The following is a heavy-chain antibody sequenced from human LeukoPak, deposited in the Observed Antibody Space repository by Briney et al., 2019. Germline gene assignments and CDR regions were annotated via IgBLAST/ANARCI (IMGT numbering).Heavy chain of an antibody. CDR2: INHSGST. CDR1: GGSFSGYY. CDR3: ARGARLRAARGWAFDI. J-gene: IGHJ3*02. D-gene: IGHD6-6*01. Sequence: SETLSLTCAVYGGSFSGYYWSWIRQPPGKGLEWIGEINHSGSTNYNPSLKSRVTISVDTSKNQFSLKLSSVTAADTAVYYCARGARLRAARGWAFDIWGQGTMVTLSS. V-gene: IGHV4-34*01.